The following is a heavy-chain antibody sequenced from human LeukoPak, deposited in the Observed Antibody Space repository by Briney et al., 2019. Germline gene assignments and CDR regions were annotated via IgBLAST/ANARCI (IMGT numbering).Heavy chain of an antibody. V-gene: IGHV4-4*07. Sequence: SETLSLTCTVSGGSISSYYWSWIRQPAGKGLEWIGRIYTSGSTNYNPSLKSRVTISVDTSKNQFSLKLSSVTAADTAVYYCARHFPSDFWSGYPYFDYWGQGTLVTVSS. CDR2: IYTSGST. J-gene: IGHJ4*02. CDR3: ARHFPSDFWSGYPYFDY. D-gene: IGHD3-3*01. CDR1: GGSISSYY.